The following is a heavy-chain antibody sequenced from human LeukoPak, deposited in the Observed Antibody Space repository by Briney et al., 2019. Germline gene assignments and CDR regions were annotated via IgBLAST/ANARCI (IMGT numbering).Heavy chain of an antibody. CDR1: GYSISSGYY. CDR2: IYHSGST. Sequence: SETLSLTCTVSGYSISSGYYWGWIRQPPGKGLEWIGSIYHSGSTNYNPSLKSRVTISVDTSKNQFSLKLSSVTAADTAVYYCARGGYYDFWSGYYGGYAFDYWGQGTLVTVSS. D-gene: IGHD3-3*01. CDR3: ARGGYYDFWSGYYGGYAFDY. J-gene: IGHJ4*02. V-gene: IGHV4-38-2*02.